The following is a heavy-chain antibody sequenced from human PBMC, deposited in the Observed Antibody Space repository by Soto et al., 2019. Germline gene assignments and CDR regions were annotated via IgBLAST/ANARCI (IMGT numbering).Heavy chain of an antibody. Sequence: PGGSLRLSCAASGFTFSSYSMNWVRQAPGKGLEWVSSISSSSSYIYYADSVKGRFTISRDNAKNSLYLQMNSLRAEDTAVYYCARDGEWVDTAMVTRDISYYYYGMDVWGQGTTVTVSS. V-gene: IGHV3-21*01. J-gene: IGHJ6*02. CDR3: ARDGEWVDTAMVTRDISYYYYGMDV. CDR1: GFTFSSYS. D-gene: IGHD5-18*01. CDR2: ISSSSSYI.